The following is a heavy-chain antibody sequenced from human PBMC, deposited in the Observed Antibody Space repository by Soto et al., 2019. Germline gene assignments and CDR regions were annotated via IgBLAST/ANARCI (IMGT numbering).Heavy chain of an antibody. CDR2: IYYSGST. Sequence: PSETLSLTCTVSGGSISSSIYYWGWIRQPPGKGLEWIGSIYYSGSTYYNPSLKSRVTISVDTSKNQFSLKLSSVTAADTAVYYCARGGGSYFYYYYYGMDVWGQGTTVTVSS. J-gene: IGHJ6*02. D-gene: IGHD1-26*01. V-gene: IGHV4-39*01. CDR3: ARGGGSYFYYYYYGMDV. CDR1: GGSISSSIYY.